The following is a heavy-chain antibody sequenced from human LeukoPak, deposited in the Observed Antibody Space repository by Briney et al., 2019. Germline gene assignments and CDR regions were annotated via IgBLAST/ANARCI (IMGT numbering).Heavy chain of an antibody. D-gene: IGHD3-22*01. Sequence: SETLSLTCTVSGDSINSYHWSWIRQPAGKGLEWIGRIHMSGSTNYNPSLRSRVAISMDNSKNQFSLKLKSVTATDTAVYYCARDDSSRDDSGGYHYWGQGTLVTISS. J-gene: IGHJ4*02. CDR2: IHMSGST. V-gene: IGHV4-4*07. CDR3: ARDDSSRDDSGGYHY. CDR1: GDSINSYH.